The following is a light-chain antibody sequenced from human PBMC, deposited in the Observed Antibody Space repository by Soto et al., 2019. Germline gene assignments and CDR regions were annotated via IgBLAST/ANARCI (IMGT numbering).Light chain of an antibody. Sequence: EIVLTQSPGTLSLSPGERATLSCRASQSVTINYLAWYQQKPGQAPRLLIYGASTRATGIPDKFSGSGSGTDFTLTISRPEPEDFAVYYCQQYGSSPFTFGPGTRWIS. V-gene: IGKV3-20*01. J-gene: IGKJ3*01. CDR3: QQYGSSPFT. CDR1: QSVTINY. CDR2: GAS.